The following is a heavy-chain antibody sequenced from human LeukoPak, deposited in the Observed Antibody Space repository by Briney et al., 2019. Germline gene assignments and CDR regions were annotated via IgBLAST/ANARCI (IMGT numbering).Heavy chain of an antibody. CDR2: IYSGGST. V-gene: IGHV3-53*01. Sequence: AGGSLRLSCAASGFTVSSNYMNWVRQAPGKGLEWVSGIYSGGSTYYADSVKGRFTISRDNSKNTLFLQMNSLRAEDTAVYYCAKGEYSSRPGAFDIWGQGTMVTVSS. CDR1: GFTVSSNY. D-gene: IGHD6-6*01. CDR3: AKGEYSSRPGAFDI. J-gene: IGHJ3*02.